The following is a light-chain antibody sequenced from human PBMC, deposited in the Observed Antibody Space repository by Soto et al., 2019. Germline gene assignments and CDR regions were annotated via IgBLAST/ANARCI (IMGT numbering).Light chain of an antibody. CDR2: DAS. CDR3: QKYNTAPWT. Sequence: DIQMTQSPSSLSASVGDRVTLTCRASQGISNYLAWYQQKPGKLPTLLIHDASTLQSGVPSRFSGSGSGTDFTLTISSLQPADVATYYCQKYNTAPWTFGQGTKVEIK. CDR1: QGISNY. V-gene: IGKV1-27*01. J-gene: IGKJ1*01.